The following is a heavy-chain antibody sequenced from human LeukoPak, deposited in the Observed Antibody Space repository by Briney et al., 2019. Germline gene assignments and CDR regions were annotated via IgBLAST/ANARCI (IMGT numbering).Heavy chain of an antibody. CDR2: IYGSGYT. CDR1: GGSISGWY. V-gene: IGHV4-59*08. J-gene: IGHJ4*02. D-gene: IGHD3-10*01. CDR3: ARYVLLWFGFDY. Sequence: SETLSLTCTVSGGSISGWYWSWIRQPPGKGLEWIGNIYGSGYTNYNPSLKSRVTMSIDTSKNQFSLKLSSVTAADTAVYYCARYVLLWFGFDYWGQGTLVTVSS.